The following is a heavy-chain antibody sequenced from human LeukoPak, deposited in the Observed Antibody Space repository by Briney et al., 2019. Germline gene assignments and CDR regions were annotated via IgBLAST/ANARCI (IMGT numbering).Heavy chain of an antibody. Sequence: SETLSLTCTVSGGSISSYYWSWIRQPPGKGLEWIGYIYYSGSTNYNPSLKSRVTISVDTSKNQFSLKLSSVTAADTAVYYCARLKKIGAAGNHYFYLWGQGTLVTVSS. V-gene: IGHV4-59*08. CDR2: IYYSGST. D-gene: IGHD6-13*01. J-gene: IGHJ4*02. CDR1: GGSISSYY. CDR3: ARLKKIGAAGNHYFYL.